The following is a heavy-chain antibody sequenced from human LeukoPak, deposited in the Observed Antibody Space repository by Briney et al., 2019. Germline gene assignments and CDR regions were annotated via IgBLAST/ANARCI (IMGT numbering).Heavy chain of an antibody. J-gene: IGHJ4*02. D-gene: IGHD3-10*01. CDR3: ARGLAGSGKDY. CDR2: IYYSGST. Sequence: SETLSLTCTVSGGSISGYYWSWIRQPPGKGLEWIGYIYYSGSTNYNPSLKSRVTISVDTSKNQFSLKLSSVTAADTAVYYCARGLAGSGKDYWGQGTLVTVSS. CDR1: GGSISGYY. V-gene: IGHV4-59*12.